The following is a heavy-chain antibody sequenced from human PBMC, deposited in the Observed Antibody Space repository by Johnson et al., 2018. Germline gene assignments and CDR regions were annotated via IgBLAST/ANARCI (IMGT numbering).Heavy chain of an antibody. D-gene: IGHD1-26*01. CDR3: ARDYRGGYADAFDI. CDR1: GFTFSRYW. CDR2: IKQDGSEN. Sequence: VRLVESGGGLVQPGGSLGLSCAASGFTFSRYWLSWVRQAPGTGLEWVANIKQDGSENYYVDSVKGRFTISRDNSKNTLDLQMNRRRAEDTAVDYCARDYRGGYADAFDIWGPGEMVTVSS. V-gene: IGHV3-7*01. J-gene: IGHJ3*02.